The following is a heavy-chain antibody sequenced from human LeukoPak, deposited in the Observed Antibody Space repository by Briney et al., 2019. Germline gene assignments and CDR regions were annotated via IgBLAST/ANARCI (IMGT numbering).Heavy chain of an antibody. J-gene: IGHJ5*02. V-gene: IGHV5-51*01. D-gene: IGHD5-12*01. CDR2: IYPGDSDT. Sequence: GESLKISCKGSGYSFTSYWIGWVRQMPGKGLEWMGIIYPGDSDTRYSPSFRGQVTISADKSISTAYLQWSSLKASDTAMYYCARLGGGYRNGKVWFDPWGQGTLVTVSS. CDR1: GYSFTSYW. CDR3: ARLGGGYRNGKVWFDP.